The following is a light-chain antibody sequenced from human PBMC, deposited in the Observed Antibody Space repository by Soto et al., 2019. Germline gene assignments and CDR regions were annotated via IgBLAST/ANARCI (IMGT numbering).Light chain of an antibody. Sequence: QSVLTQPPSASGTPGQRVTISCSGTSSNIGGNAENWYQQLPGATPKLLIYTNNRRPSGVPDRFSASKPGTSASLAIIGLQSEDEADYYCAAWDDSLSGDVFGPGTKLTVL. CDR3: AAWDDSLSGDV. J-gene: IGLJ1*01. CDR1: SSNIGGNA. V-gene: IGLV1-44*01. CDR2: TNN.